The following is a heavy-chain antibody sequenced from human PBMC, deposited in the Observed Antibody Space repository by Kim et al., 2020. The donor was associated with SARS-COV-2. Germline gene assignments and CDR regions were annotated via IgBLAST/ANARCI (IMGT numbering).Heavy chain of an antibody. V-gene: IGHV3-73*01. CDR1: DFTFSDYA. Sequence: GGSLRLSCAASDFTFSDYAMHWVRQASGKGLEWVGRIRSKSNSYATAYAASVKGRITISRDDTKNTPYLQRNSLKTEATAVSYCDRVSGNTSAFWDAF. J-gene: IGHJ3*01. CDR3: DRVSGNTSAFWDAF. CDR2: IRSKSNSYAT. D-gene: IGHD1-1*01.